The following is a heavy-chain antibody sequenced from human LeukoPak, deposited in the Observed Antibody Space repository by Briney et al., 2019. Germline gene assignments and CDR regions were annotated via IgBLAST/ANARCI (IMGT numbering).Heavy chain of an antibody. D-gene: IGHD3-9*01. CDR3: ARDHRDYDILTGYYIGYYFDY. CDR1: GVTFSSYS. Sequence: PGGSLRLSCAASGVTFSSYSMNWVRQAPGKGLEWVSSVSSSSSYIYYADSVKGRFTISRDNAKNSLYLQMNSLRAEDTAVYYCARDHRDYDILTGYYIGYYFDYWGQGTLVTVSS. J-gene: IGHJ4*02. V-gene: IGHV3-21*01. CDR2: VSSSSSYI.